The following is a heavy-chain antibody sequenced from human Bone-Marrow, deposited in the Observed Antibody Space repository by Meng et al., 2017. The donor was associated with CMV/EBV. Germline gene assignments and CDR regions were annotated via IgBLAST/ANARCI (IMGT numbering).Heavy chain of an antibody. V-gene: IGHV1-69*02. CDR2: IIPILGIA. J-gene: IGHJ3*02. CDR1: GGTFSSYT. CDR3: ARSTTIFGVVIMRGGGFDI. Sequence: SVKVSCKASGGTFSSYTISWVRQAPGQGLEWMGRIIPILGIANYAQKFQGRVTITADKSTSTAYMELSSLRSEDTAVYYCARSTTIFGVVIMRGGGFDIWGQGTMVTVSS. D-gene: IGHD3-3*01.